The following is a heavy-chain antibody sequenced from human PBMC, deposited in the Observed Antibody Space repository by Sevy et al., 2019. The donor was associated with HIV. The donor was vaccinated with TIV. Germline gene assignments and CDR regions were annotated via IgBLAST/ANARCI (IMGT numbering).Heavy chain of an antibody. J-gene: IGHJ5*02. CDR2: IYTIGSA. V-gene: IGHV4-4*07. CDR1: GGSICSYY. CDR3: ARELVHLQQRTTHNWYDP. Sequence: SETLSLTCAVSGGSICSYYWSWIRQPAGKGLEWIGRIYTIGSANYNPSLKSRVTMTVDTSKNQFSLKLSSVTAADTAVYYCARELVHLQQRTTHNWYDPWGQGTLVTVSS. D-gene: IGHD1-1*01.